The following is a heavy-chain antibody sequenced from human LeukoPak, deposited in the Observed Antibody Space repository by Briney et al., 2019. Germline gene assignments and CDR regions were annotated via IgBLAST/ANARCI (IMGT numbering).Heavy chain of an antibody. CDR1: GVSISNYY. V-gene: IGHV4-59*01. D-gene: IGHD4-17*01. J-gene: IGHJ5*02. Sequence: SETLSLTCTVSGVSISNYYWSWIRQPPGKELEWIGYLYYSGSTNYNPSFKSRVTMSEDTSKNQFSLKLNSMTAADTAVYFCARGRYGDYGFDRWGQGTLVTVSS. CDR3: ARGRYGDYGFDR. CDR2: LYYSGST.